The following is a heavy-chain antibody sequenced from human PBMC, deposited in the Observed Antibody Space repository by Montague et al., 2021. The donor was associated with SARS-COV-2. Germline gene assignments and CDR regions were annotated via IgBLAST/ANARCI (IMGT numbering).Heavy chain of an antibody. Sequence: SETLSLTCTVSGGSISPYYWSWIRQPPGKGLEWIGNIYYTGSTNYNSSXXRRLTISVDTSENKFSLKVTPVTPADTAAYYYARVGWELRVGDYYFDYWGQGTLVTVSS. J-gene: IGHJ4*02. V-gene: IGHV4-59*01. CDR3: ARVGWELRVGDYYFDY. D-gene: IGHD1-26*01. CDR2: IYYTGST. CDR1: GGSISPYY.